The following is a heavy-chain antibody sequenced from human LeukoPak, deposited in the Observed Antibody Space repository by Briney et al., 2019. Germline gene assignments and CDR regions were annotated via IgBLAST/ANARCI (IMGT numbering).Heavy chain of an antibody. J-gene: IGHJ6*02. V-gene: IGHV4-4*07. D-gene: IGHD1-26*01. Sequence: SETLSLTCTVSGGSISSYHWRWIRQPAGKGLEWIGRVHSSERTNYNPSFKSRSTMSVDTSKNQFSLNLTSVTAADTAVYYCAREWELRSRGMDVWGQGTTVTVSS. CDR3: AREWELRSRGMDV. CDR1: GGSISSYH. CDR2: VHSSERT.